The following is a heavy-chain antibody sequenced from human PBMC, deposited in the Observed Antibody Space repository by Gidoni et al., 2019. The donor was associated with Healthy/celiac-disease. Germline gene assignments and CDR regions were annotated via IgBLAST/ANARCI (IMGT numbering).Heavy chain of an antibody. V-gene: IGHV3-23*01. CDR2: ISGSGGST. CDR3: AKDRSYDSSGYYPLFFDY. CDR1: GFTFSSYA. J-gene: IGHJ4*02. Sequence: EVQLLESGGGLVQPGGSLRLSCAASGFTFSSYAMSWVRQAPGKGLEWVSAISGSGGSTYYADSVKGLFTISRDNSKNTLYLQMNSLRAEDTAVYYCAKDRSYDSSGYYPLFFDYWGQGTLVTVSS. D-gene: IGHD3-22*01.